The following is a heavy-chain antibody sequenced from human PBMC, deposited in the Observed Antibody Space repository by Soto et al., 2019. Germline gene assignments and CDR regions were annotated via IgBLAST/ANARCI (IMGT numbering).Heavy chain of an antibody. Sequence: PSETLCLTCAVSGGSISSCGYSWSWIRQPPGKGLEWIGYIYHSGSTYYNPSLKSRVTISVDRSKNQFSLKLSSVTAADTAVYYCARVSIAVAGAFDYWGQGTLVTVSS. D-gene: IGHD6-19*01. CDR1: GGSISSCGYS. V-gene: IGHV4-30-2*01. CDR2: IYHSGST. CDR3: ARVSIAVAGAFDY. J-gene: IGHJ4*02.